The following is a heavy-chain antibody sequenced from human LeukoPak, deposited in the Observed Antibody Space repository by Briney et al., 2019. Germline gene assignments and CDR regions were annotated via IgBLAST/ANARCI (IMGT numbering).Heavy chain of an antibody. CDR3: AQSSGSRDWFDP. D-gene: IGHD3-22*01. Sequence: GSVKVSCKASGYTFTSYGISWVRQAPGQGLEWMGWISAYNGHTNYAQRLQGRVTMTTDTPTTTAYMELRSLRSDDTAVYYCAQSSGSRDWFDPWGQGTLVTVSS. J-gene: IGHJ5*02. CDR2: ISAYNGHT. V-gene: IGHV1-18*01. CDR1: GYTFTSYG.